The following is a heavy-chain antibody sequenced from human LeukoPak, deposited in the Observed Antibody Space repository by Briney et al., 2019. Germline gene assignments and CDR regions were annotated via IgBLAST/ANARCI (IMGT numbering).Heavy chain of an antibody. CDR3: AKEGTYGAIDDY. CDR1: GFTVSSNY. CDR2: ISYDGSNK. D-gene: IGHD4-17*01. Sequence: PGGSLRLSCAASGFTVSSNYMSWVRQAPGKGLEWVAVISYDGSNKYYADSVKGRFTISRDNSKNTLYLQMNSLRAEDTAVYYCAKEGTYGAIDDYWGQGTLVTVSS. J-gene: IGHJ4*02. V-gene: IGHV3-30*18.